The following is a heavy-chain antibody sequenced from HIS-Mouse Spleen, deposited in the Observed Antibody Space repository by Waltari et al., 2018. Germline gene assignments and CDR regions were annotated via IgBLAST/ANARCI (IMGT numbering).Heavy chain of an antibody. V-gene: IGHV4-31*03. D-gene: IGHD3-10*01. CDR1: GGSISSGGYY. Sequence: QVQLQESGPGLVKPSQTLSLTCTVSGGSISSGGYYWSWIRQHPGKGLEWIGYIYYSGSTYTNPSLKSRVTISVDTSKNQFSLKLSSVTAAATAVYYCAREKGYYGSGSYYYYYYGMDVWGQGTTVTVSS. CDR2: IYYSGST. CDR3: AREKGYYGSGSYYYYYYGMDV. J-gene: IGHJ6*02.